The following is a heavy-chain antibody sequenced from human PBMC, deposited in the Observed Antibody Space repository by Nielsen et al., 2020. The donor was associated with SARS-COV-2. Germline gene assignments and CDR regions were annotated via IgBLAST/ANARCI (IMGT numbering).Heavy chain of an antibody. CDR2: IIPIFGTA. Sequence: WVRQAPGQGLEWMGGIIPIFGTANYAQKFQGRVTITADESTSTAYMELSSLRSEDTAVYYCAKDEEGGWSGPFDYWGQGTLVTVSS. J-gene: IGHJ4*02. V-gene: IGHV1-69*01. CDR3: AKDEEGGWSGPFDY. D-gene: IGHD6-19*01.